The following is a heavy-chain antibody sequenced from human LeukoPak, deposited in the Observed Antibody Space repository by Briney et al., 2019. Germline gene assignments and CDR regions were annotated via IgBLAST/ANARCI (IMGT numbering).Heavy chain of an antibody. CDR2: IYYSGST. V-gene: IGHV4-59*01. D-gene: IGHD6-13*01. CDR3: ARERGSSWKPNNHWFDP. CDR1: GGSISSYY. Sequence: SETLSLTCTVSGGSISSYYWSWIRQPPGKGLEWIGYIYYSGSTNYNPSLKNRVTISVDTSKNQFSLKLSSVTAADTAVYYCARERGSSWKPNNHWFDPWGQGTLVTVSS. J-gene: IGHJ5*02.